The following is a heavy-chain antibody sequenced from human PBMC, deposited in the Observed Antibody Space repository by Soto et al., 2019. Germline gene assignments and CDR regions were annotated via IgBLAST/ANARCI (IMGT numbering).Heavy chain of an antibody. CDR2: IYWDDDT. Sequence: QITLKEAGPTLVKPTQTLTLTCSFSGFSLITSGVGVGWIRQPPGKALEWLALIYWDDDTGYSTSLRNRLTITKDTSRKQVVLRMTNMDPADTATYYCAHTMAPRIFDSWGQGTLVTVSS. CDR1: GFSLITSGVG. V-gene: IGHV2-5*02. J-gene: IGHJ4*02. CDR3: AHTMAPRIFDS.